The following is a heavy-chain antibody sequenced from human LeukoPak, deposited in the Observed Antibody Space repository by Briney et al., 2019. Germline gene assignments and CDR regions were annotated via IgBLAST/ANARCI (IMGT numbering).Heavy chain of an antibody. Sequence: ASVNVSCKASGYTFTSYDINWVRQATGQGLEWMGWMNPNSGNTDYAQKFQGRVTMTRNTSISTAYMELSSLRSEDTAVYYCARSYYDFWSLHYYGMDVWGQGTTVTVSS. J-gene: IGHJ6*02. CDR3: ARSYYDFWSLHYYGMDV. V-gene: IGHV1-8*01. D-gene: IGHD3-3*01. CDR2: MNPNSGNT. CDR1: GYTFTSYD.